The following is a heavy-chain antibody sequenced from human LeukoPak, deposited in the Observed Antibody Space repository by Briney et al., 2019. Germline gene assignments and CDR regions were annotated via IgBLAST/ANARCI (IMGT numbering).Heavy chain of an antibody. CDR3: ARDRVTLGIVVESMDV. D-gene: IGHD2-2*01. CDR2: IYTSGST. J-gene: IGHJ6*03. Sequence: SETLSLTCTVSGGSISSYYWSWIRQPAGKGLEWIGRIYTSGSTNYNPSLKSRVTMSIDTSKNQFSLKLSSVTAADTAVYYCARDRVTLGIVVESMDVWGKGTTVTVSS. CDR1: GGSISSYY. V-gene: IGHV4-4*07.